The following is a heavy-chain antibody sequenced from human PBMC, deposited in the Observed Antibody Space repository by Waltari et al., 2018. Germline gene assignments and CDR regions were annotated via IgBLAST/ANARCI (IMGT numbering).Heavy chain of an antibody. CDR3: AKDFDSSSAFDI. CDR2: IWYDGSNK. Sequence: QVQLVESGGGVVQPGRSLRLSCAASGFTFSSYGMHWVRQAPGKGLEWVAVIWYDGSNKYYADSGKGRFTISRDNSKNTLYLQMNSLRAEDTAVYYCAKDFDSSSAFDIWGQGTMVTVSS. V-gene: IGHV3-33*06. J-gene: IGHJ3*02. CDR1: GFTFSSYG. D-gene: IGHD3-22*01.